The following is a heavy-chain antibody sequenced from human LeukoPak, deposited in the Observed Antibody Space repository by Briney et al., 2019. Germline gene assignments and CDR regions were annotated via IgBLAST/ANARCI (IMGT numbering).Heavy chain of an antibody. V-gene: IGHV4-4*02. Sequence: PSETLSLTCAVSGGSISSSNWWSWVRQPPGKGLEWIGDIFHSGSTNYNPSLRSRVTISVDESKNQFSLRLSSLTAADTAVYFCARAPSGGWYHFDYWGQGTLVTVSS. CDR1: GGSISSSNW. CDR2: IFHSGST. J-gene: IGHJ4*02. D-gene: IGHD6-19*01. CDR3: ARAPSGGWYHFDY.